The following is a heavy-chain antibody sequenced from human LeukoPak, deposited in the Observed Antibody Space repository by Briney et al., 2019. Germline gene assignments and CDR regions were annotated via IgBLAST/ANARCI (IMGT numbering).Heavy chain of an antibody. CDR1: GFTFSSYE. CDR3: ARDQLVGATTGGTDY. J-gene: IGHJ4*02. CDR2: ISSSGSTI. V-gene: IGHV3-48*03. D-gene: IGHD1-26*01. Sequence: GGSLRLSCAASGFTFSSYEMNWVRQAPGKGLEWVSYISSSGSTIYYADSVKGRFTISRDNAKNSLYLQMNSLRAEDTAVYYCARDQLVGATTGGTDYWGQGTLVTVSS.